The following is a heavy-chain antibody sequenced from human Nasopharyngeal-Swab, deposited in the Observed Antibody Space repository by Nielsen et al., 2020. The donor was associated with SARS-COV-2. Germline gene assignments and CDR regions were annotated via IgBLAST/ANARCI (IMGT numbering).Heavy chain of an antibody. J-gene: IGHJ4*02. V-gene: IGHV3-33*01. CDR2: IWYDGSNK. D-gene: IGHD2-2*01. CDR3: ARDHCSSTSCYLPGHHFDY. Sequence: GESLKISYAASGFTFSSYGMHWVRQAPGKGLEWVAVIWYDGSNKYYADSVKGRFTISRDNSKNTLYLQMNSLRAEDTAVYYCARDHCSSTSCYLPGHHFDYWGQGTLVTVSS. CDR1: GFTFSSYG.